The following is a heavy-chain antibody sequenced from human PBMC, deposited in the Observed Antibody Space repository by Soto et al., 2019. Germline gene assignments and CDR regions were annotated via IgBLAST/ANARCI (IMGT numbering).Heavy chain of an antibody. CDR3: SRVDPGETSPFDH. CDR1: GGTFSSYT. Sequence: SVKVSCKASGGTFSSYTISWVRQAPGQGLEWMGRIIPILGIANYAQKFQGRVTVTADKSTSTAYMELSSLRSEDTAVYYCSRVDPGETSPFDHWGQGTLVTVSS. J-gene: IGHJ4*02. CDR2: IIPILGIA. D-gene: IGHD3-10*01. V-gene: IGHV1-69*02.